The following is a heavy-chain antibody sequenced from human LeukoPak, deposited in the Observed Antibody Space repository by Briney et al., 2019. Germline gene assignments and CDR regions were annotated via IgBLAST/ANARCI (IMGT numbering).Heavy chain of an antibody. D-gene: IGHD3-10*01. CDR3: AKTPNYYGSGSPFDY. V-gene: IGHV3-64*04. J-gene: IGHJ4*02. CDR1: GFTFSSYA. Sequence: PGGSLRLSCSASGFTFSSYAMHWVRQAPGKGLEYVSAISSNGGSTYYADSVKGRFTISRDNSKNTLYLQMNSLRAEDTAVYYCAKTPNYYGSGSPFDYWGQGTLVTVSS. CDR2: ISSNGGST.